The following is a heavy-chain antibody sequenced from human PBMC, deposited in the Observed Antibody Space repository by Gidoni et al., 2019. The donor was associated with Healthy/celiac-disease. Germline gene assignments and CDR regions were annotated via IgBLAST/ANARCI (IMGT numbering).Heavy chain of an antibody. J-gene: IGHJ4*02. CDR1: GFTFSSYS. CDR2: ISSSSSYI. D-gene: IGHD2-21*02. Sequence: EVQLVESGGGLVKPGGSLRLSCAASGFTFSSYSMNWVRQAPGKGLEWVSSISSSSSYIYYADSVKGRFTISRDNAKNSLYLQMNSLRAEDTAVYYCARSSGLSPLNDYWGQGTLVTVSS. CDR3: ARSSGLSPLNDY. V-gene: IGHV3-21*01.